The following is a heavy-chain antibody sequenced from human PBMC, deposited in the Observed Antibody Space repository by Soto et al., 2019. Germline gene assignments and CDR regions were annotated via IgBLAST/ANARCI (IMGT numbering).Heavy chain of an antibody. D-gene: IGHD3-22*01. V-gene: IGHV4-31*03. J-gene: IGHJ4*02. CDR1: GGSISSGGYY. CDR2: IYSSGST. CDR3: ARDLSPYSSGYTTFDF. Sequence: QVQLQESGPGLVKPSQTLSLTCTVSGGSISSGGYYWSWIRQPPGKGLEWIGYIYSSGSTHYNPSLKSRVTISIDTSKNQFSLKLTSLTAADTAVYYCARDLSPYSSGYTTFDFWGQGTLVTVSS.